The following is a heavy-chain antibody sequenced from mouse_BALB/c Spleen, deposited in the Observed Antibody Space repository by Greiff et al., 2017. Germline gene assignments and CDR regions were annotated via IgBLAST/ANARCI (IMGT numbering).Heavy chain of an antibody. V-gene: IGHV1-87*01. Sequence: VKLQESGAELARPGASVKLSCKASGYTFTSYWMQWVKQRPGQGLEWIGAIYPGDGDTRYTQKFKGKATLTADKSSSTAYMQLSSLASEDSAVYYCARSGITTYYAMDYWGQGTSVTVSS. CDR3: ARSGITTYYAMDY. CDR1: GYTFTSYW. J-gene: IGHJ4*01. D-gene: IGHD1-1*01. CDR2: IYPGDGDT.